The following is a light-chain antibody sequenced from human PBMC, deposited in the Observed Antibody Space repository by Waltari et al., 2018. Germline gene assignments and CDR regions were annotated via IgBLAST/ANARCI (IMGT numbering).Light chain of an antibody. CDR2: EAT. CDR3: CSYTSSSTPRL. CDR1: SSDVGRYNL. Sequence: QSALTQPASVSGSPGQSITISCTWASSDVGRYNLVSRYQQHPGKAPKLIIYEATKRPSGVSDRFSGSKSGYTASLTISGLQADDEADYYCCSYTSSSTPRLFGGGTKLTVL. J-gene: IGLJ3*02. V-gene: IGLV2-14*02.